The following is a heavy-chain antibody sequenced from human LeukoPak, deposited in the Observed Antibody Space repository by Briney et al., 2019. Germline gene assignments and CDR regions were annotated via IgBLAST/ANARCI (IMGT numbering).Heavy chain of an antibody. V-gene: IGHV3-9*01. CDR3: AKVDCSGGSCYFDY. CDR1: GFTFDDYA. D-gene: IGHD2-15*01. CDR2: ISWNSGSV. Sequence: QPGRSLRLSCAASGFTFDDYAMHWVRQAPWKGLEWVSGISWNSGSVGYADSVKGRFTISRDNAKNSLYLQMNSLRAEDTALYYCAKVDCSGGSCYFDYWGQGTLVTVSS. J-gene: IGHJ4*02.